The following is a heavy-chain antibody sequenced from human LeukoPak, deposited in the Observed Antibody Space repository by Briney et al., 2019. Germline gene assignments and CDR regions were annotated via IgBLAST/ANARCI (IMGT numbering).Heavy chain of an antibody. CDR3: ARGGDVDTAMVYGFDY. Sequence: ASVKLSCKASGYTFTSYYMHWMRQAPGQGLEWMGIINPSGGSTSYAQKFQGRVTMTRDTSTSTVYMELSSLRSEDTAVYYCARGGDVDTAMVYGFDYWGQGTLVTVSS. D-gene: IGHD5-18*01. CDR1: GYTFTSYY. J-gene: IGHJ4*02. V-gene: IGHV1-46*01. CDR2: INPSGGST.